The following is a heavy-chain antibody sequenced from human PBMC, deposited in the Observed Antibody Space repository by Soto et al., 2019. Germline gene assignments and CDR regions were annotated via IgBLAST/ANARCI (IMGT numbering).Heavy chain of an antibody. Sequence: EVQLVESGGGLVQPGGSLRLSCAASGFNFRTYWMSWFRQAPGKGLEWVANIKEDGSDKYYVDSVKGRLTVSRDNAKNLLYLQLNSLRAEDTAVYYCAREGFSYGPKGAVFDHWGQGSLVTVSS. CDR1: GFNFRTYW. CDR2: IKEDGSDK. D-gene: IGHD5-18*01. V-gene: IGHV3-7*03. J-gene: IGHJ4*02. CDR3: AREGFSYGPKGAVFDH.